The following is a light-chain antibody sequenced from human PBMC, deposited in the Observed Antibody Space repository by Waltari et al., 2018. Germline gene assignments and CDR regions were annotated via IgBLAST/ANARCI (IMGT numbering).Light chain of an antibody. Sequence: EIVLTQSPGTLSLSPGERATLSCRASQSVSMNFLNWYQQKGGQAPRLLIHGASIRATGIPDRFSGSGSGTDFTLTISRLEPEDSAVYYCQQYDSVVLTFGGGTKVEI. CDR3: QQYDSVVLT. CDR1: QSVSMNF. J-gene: IGKJ4*01. V-gene: IGKV3-20*01. CDR2: GAS.